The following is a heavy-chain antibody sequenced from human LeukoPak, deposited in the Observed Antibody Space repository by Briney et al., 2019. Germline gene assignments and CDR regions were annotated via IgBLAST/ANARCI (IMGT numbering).Heavy chain of an antibody. D-gene: IGHD3-10*01. Sequence: PSQTLSLTCTVSGGSISSGSYYWSWIRQPAGKGLEWIGHIYYTGNTNYNPSLKSRVTISVDMSKSQFSLRLTSVTTADTAVYYCARSSYYLWFDPWGQGTLVTVSS. J-gene: IGHJ5*02. CDR3: ARSSYYLWFDP. V-gene: IGHV4-61*09. CDR1: GGSISSGSYY. CDR2: IYYTGNT.